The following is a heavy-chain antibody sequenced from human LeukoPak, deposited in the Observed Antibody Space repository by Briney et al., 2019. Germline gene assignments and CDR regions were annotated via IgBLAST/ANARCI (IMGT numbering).Heavy chain of an antibody. Sequence: GGSLRLSCAASGFTFSSYWMSWVRQAPGKGLEWVANIKQDGSEKYYVDSVKGRFTISRDNAKNSLYLQMNSLRAEDMAVYYCARDRGIAVAGTNSRFDYWGQGTLVTVSS. J-gene: IGHJ4*02. V-gene: IGHV3-7*03. D-gene: IGHD6-19*01. CDR2: IKQDGSEK. CDR3: ARDRGIAVAGTNSRFDY. CDR1: GFTFSSYW.